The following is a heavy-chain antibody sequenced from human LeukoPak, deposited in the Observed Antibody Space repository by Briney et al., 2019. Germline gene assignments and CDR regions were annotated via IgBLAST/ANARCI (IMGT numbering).Heavy chain of an antibody. CDR3: ARVTTNGYFEY. D-gene: IGHD1-1*01. CDR1: GFTFSSFW. Sequence: GGFLRLSCAASGFTFSSFWMGWVRQAPGKGLEWVASIKYDESEKHHVDSVKGRFTISRDNAKNSLNLQMNSLRAEDTAVYFCARVTTNGYFEYWGQGTLVTVSS. J-gene: IGHJ4*02. V-gene: IGHV3-7*04. CDR2: IKYDESEK.